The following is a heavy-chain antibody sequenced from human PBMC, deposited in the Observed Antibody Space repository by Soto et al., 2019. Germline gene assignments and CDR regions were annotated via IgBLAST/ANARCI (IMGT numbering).Heavy chain of an antibody. Sequence: XETLSLTCAFYGGSFSGYFWNCIRQTPGKGLEWIGKVNHNGRNNYNPSLKSRVTISLDMSKNQISLKLTSVTAADTAVYYCARGGSSDWQVAFDFWGQGTMDTVSS. CDR2: VNHNGRN. CDR1: GGSFSGYF. V-gene: IGHV4-34*01. D-gene: IGHD6-19*01. CDR3: ARGGSSDWQVAFDF. J-gene: IGHJ3*01.